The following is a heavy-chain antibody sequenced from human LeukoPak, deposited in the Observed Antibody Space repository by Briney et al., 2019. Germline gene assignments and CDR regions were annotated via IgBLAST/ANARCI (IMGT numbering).Heavy chain of an antibody. CDR1: GFTFSSYG. Sequence: PGGSLRLSCAASGFTFSSYGMSWVRQAPGKGLEWVSSITSSSSYIYYADSVKGRFTISRDNAKNSLYLQMNSLRAEDTAVYYCARSYSSSRGTFDYWGQGTLVTVSS. CDR3: ARSYSSSRGTFDY. D-gene: IGHD6-6*01. V-gene: IGHV3-21*01. J-gene: IGHJ4*02. CDR2: ITSSSSYI.